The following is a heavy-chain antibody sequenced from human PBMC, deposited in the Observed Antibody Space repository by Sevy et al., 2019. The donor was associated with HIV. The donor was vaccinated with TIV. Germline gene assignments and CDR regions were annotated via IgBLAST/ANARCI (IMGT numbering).Heavy chain of an antibody. CDR1: GFTFTRYD. J-gene: IGHJ4*02. CDR2: MNPNTGHT. D-gene: IGHD2-21*02. V-gene: IGHV1-8*01. CDR3: ASVSPCGGDCYYFDY. Sequence: ASMKVSCKASGFTFTRYDINWVRQATGQGLEWMGLMNPNTGHTGYAQKFQGRVTMTRDTSISTAYMELSSLRSEDTAVYYCASVSPCGGDCYYFDYWGQGTLVTVSS.